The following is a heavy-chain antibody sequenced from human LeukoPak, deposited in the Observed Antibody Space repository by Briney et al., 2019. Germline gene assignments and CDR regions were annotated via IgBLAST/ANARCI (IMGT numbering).Heavy chain of an antibody. CDR2: ISGNGQQT. V-gene: IGHV3-23*01. J-gene: IGHJ4*02. CDR1: GFTFSRSA. Sequence: GGSLRLSCSASGFTFSRSAMTWVRQLPGGGLEWVSSISGNGQQTYYGDSVKGRFSVSRDNSQNTLYLQMDSLRADDSALYYRAKDANYLDSSGYLIPFDYWGQGTLVTVSS. D-gene: IGHD3-22*01. CDR3: AKDANYLDSSGYLIPFDY.